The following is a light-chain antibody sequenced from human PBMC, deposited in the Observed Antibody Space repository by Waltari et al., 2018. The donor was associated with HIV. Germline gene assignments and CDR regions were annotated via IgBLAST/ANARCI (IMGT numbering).Light chain of an antibody. CDR3: AAWGDSLNGSV. V-gene: IGLV1-44*01. J-gene: IGLJ2*01. Sequence: QSVLPQQPSASATPGQRGPISCSGTNSDIGGNPVTWYQHLPATAPTLLIYNTNPRPSGVPDRFSGSKSGASASLAISGLQSEDEAEYYCAAWGDSLNGSVFGGGTRVTVL. CDR2: NTN. CDR1: NSDIGGNP.